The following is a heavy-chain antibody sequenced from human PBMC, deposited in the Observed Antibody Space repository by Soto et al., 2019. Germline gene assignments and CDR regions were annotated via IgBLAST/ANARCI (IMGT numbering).Heavy chain of an antibody. CDR1: AFTVSITY. J-gene: IGHJ6*02. V-gene: IGHV3-53*01. CDR2: IYSGGST. Sequence: GGPLRLSFPASAFTVSITYMSGARQAPGKGLEWVSAIYSGGSTYYEGSVKGRFTISRDNSKNAMYVQMNSMRAEDTAVYYCARDRGLIAAAGTYYYGMDVWGQGTTVTVSS. CDR3: ARDRGLIAAAGTYYYGMDV. D-gene: IGHD6-13*01.